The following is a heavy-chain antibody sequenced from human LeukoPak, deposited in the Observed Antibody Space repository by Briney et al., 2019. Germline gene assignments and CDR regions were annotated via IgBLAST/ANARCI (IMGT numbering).Heavy chain of an antibody. CDR1: GYTFTGYY. V-gene: IGHV1-3*01. CDR2: INAGNGNT. D-gene: IGHD1-1*01. Sequence: ASVKVSCKASGYTFTGYYMHWVRQAPGQRLEWMGWINAGNGNTKYSQKFQGRVTITRDTSASTAYMELSSLRSEDTAVYYCARGTTGTTGYYYYYYGMDVWGQGTTVTVSS. J-gene: IGHJ6*02. CDR3: ARGTTGTTGYYYYYYGMDV.